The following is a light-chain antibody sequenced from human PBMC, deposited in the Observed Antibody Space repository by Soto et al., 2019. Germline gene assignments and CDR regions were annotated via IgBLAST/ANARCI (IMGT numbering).Light chain of an antibody. V-gene: IGKV1-39*01. J-gene: IGKJ3*01. Sequence: DIQMTQSPSSLSASVGDRVTITCRASQSISSYLNWYQQKPGKAPKLLIYAASSLQSGVPSRFSGSGSGTDFTLTISSLQPEDFATYYCQQNYSTPGFGPGTKVDIK. CDR3: QQNYSTPG. CDR2: AAS. CDR1: QSISSY.